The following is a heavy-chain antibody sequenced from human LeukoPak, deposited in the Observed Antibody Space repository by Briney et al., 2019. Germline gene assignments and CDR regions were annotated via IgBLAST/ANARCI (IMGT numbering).Heavy chain of an antibody. CDR3: ARRDQLERRSYYYGMDV. J-gene: IGHJ6*02. CDR1: GGPISSSSYY. Sequence: PSETLSLTCTVSGGPISSSSYYWGWIRQPPGKGLEWIGSIYYSGSTYYNPSLKSRVTISVDTSKNQFSLKLSSVTAADTAVYYCARRDQLERRSYYYGMDVWGQGTTVTVSS. D-gene: IGHD1-1*01. V-gene: IGHV4-39*01. CDR2: IYYSGST.